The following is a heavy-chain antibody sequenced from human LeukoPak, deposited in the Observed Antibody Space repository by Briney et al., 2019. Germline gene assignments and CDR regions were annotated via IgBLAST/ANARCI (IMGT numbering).Heavy chain of an antibody. V-gene: IGHV3-7*04. CDR2: IKQDGSEK. Sequence: PGGSLRLSCAASGFTFSSYWMSWVRQAPGKGLEWVANIKQDGSEKYYVDSVKGRFTIPRDNAKNSLYLQMNSLRAEDTAVYYCARVAYYYGSGSYNFDYWGQGTLVTVSS. CDR3: ARVAYYYGSGSYNFDY. CDR1: GFTFSSYW. D-gene: IGHD3-10*01. J-gene: IGHJ4*02.